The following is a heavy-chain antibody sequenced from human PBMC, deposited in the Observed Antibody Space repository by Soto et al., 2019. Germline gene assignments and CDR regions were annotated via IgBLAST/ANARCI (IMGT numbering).Heavy chain of an antibody. CDR1: GGSISSSNW. Sequence: PSETLSLTCAVSGGSISSSNWWSWVRQPPGKGLEWIGEIYHSGSTNYNPSLKSRVTISVDKSKNQFSLKLSSVNAADTAVYYCARIITIFGVADYYYYGMDVWGQGTTVTVSS. J-gene: IGHJ6*02. CDR3: ARIITIFGVADYYYYGMDV. D-gene: IGHD3-3*01. CDR2: IYHSGST. V-gene: IGHV4-4*02.